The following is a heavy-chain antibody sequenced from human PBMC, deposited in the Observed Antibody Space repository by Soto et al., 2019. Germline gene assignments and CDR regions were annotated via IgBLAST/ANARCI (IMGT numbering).Heavy chain of an antibody. V-gene: IGHV3-30*18. J-gene: IGHJ3*02. D-gene: IGHD3-22*01. CDR2: ISYDGSNK. CDR3: AKRYYYDSSGYYHLHDAFDI. CDR1: GFTFSSYG. Sequence: QVQLVESGGGVVQPGRSLRLSCAASGFTFSSYGMHWVRQAPGKGLEWVAVISYDGSNKYYADSVKGRFTISRDNSKNTLYLQMNSLRAADTAVYYCAKRYYYDSSGYYHLHDAFDIWGQGTMVTVSS.